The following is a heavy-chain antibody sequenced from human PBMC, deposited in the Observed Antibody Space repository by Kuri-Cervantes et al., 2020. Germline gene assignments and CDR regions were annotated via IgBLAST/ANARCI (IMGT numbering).Heavy chain of an antibody. CDR3: ARGLWFGEPYFDY. Sequence: GESLKISCAASGFTFSDYYMNWVRQAPGKGLEWVSSISSSSTIYYADSVKGRFTISRDNAKNSLYLQMNSLRAEDTAVYYCARGLWFGEPYFDYWGQGTLVTVSS. CDR1: GFTFSDYY. J-gene: IGHJ4*02. CDR2: ISSSSTI. V-gene: IGHV3-69-1*01. D-gene: IGHD3-10*01.